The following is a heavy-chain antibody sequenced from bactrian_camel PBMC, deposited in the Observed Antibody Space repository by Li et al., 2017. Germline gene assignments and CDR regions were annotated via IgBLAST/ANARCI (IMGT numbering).Heavy chain of an antibody. CDR3: TRSYFGASHNTFAF. CDR2: IYSDGVST. D-gene: IGHD1*01. J-gene: IGHJ4*01. CDR1: GFTFSTYY. V-gene: IGHV3S13*01. Sequence: VQLVESGGGLVQPGGSLRLSCALSGFTFSTYYITWVRQAPGKGLEWVSTIYSDGVSTFYAHAVKGRFTISRDNAKNALYLQMNSLKPEDTAVYYCTRSYFGASHNTFAFWGQGTQVTVS.